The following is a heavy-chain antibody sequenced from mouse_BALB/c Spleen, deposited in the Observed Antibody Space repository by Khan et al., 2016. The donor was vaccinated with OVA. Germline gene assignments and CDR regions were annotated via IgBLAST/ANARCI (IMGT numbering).Heavy chain of an antibody. D-gene: IGHD4-1*02. Sequence: EVQLQQSGPDLVKTGASVKISCKASGYSFTAYYMNWVKLSHGKSLECIGRINPNTDNTNNNQKLKGKAILTVDTSSSAADMELRSLTSEDSAVYCCSRGYNCCAYWGQGTLVTVSA. V-gene: IGHV1-26*01. CDR2: INPNTDNT. J-gene: IGHJ3*01. CDR3: SRGYNCCAY. CDR1: GYSFTAYY.